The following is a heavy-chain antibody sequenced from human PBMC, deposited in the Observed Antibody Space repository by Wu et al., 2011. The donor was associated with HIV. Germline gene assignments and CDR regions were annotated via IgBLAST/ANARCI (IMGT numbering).Heavy chain of an antibody. D-gene: IGHD5-12*01. CDR2: INPSDGST. V-gene: IGHV1-46*01. CDR3: ARDPRKWLRLGDYYYGMDV. CDR1: GYTFTSYF. Sequence: SVKVSCKASGYTFTSYFMHWVRQAPGQGLEWMGIINPSDGSTNYAQKFQGRVTMTTDTSTNTADMELRSLRSDDTAVYYCARDPRKWLRLGDYYYGMDVWGQGTTVTVSS. J-gene: IGHJ6*02.